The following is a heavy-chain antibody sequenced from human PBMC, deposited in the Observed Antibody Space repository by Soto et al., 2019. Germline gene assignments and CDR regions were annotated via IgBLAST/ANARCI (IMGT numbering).Heavy chain of an antibody. CDR2: IYHGGST. J-gene: IGHJ5*02. CDR3: ARVGPWVPYYYDSSPHTFENWFDP. V-gene: IGHV4-38-2*02. Sequence: PSETRSLTGSVCGYVIISGYCWSWLRQPPGKGLEWTGSIYHGGSTYYNPSLNSRVTLSIDMPNNHVSLILNSVTAADTAVYYCARVGPWVPYYYDSSPHTFENWFDPWGQGTLFPVPQ. CDR1: GYVIISGYC. D-gene: IGHD3-22*01.